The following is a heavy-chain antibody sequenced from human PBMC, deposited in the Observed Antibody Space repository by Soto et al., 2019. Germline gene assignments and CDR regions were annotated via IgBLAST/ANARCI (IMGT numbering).Heavy chain of an antibody. CDR1: GGSISSGGYY. CDR2: IYYSGST. J-gene: IGHJ6*02. Sequence: SETLSLTCTVSGGSISSGGYYWSWIRQHPGKGLEWIGYIYYSGSTYYNPSLKSRVTISVDTSKNQFSLKLSSVTAADTAVYYCARETIFGDDYYYYGMDVWGQGTTVTVSS. D-gene: IGHD3-3*01. V-gene: IGHV4-31*03. CDR3: ARETIFGDDYYYYGMDV.